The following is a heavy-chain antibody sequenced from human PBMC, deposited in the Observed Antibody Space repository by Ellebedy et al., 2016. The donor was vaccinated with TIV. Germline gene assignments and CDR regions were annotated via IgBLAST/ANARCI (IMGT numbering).Heavy chain of an antibody. CDR1: RYTFTGHY. Sequence: AASVKVSCKASRYTFTGHYMHWVRQAPGQGLEWMGWINPNSGGTNYAQKYQGRVTMTRDTAISTSYIQLSSLRSDDTAVYYCAKASVSGTELDFWGQGTLVTVSS. CDR3: AKASVSGTELDF. J-gene: IGHJ4*02. D-gene: IGHD6-19*01. V-gene: IGHV1-2*02. CDR2: INPNSGGT.